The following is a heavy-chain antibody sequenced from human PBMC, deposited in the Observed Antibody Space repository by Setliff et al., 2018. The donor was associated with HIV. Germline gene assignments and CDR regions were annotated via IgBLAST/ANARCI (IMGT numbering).Heavy chain of an antibody. CDR1: GGSISSGSDY. V-gene: IGHV4-61*09. CDR2: IHISGTT. CDR3: ASGPYCSNGVCRYSVWYFDF. J-gene: IGHJ4*02. Sequence: SETLSLTCTVSGGSISSGSDYWSWIRQPAGKGLEWIGQIHISGTTNYNPSLKSRDTISIDTSKHQFSLKLTSVTAADTALYYCASGPYCSNGVCRYSVWYFDFWGQGTRVTVSS. D-gene: IGHD2-8*01.